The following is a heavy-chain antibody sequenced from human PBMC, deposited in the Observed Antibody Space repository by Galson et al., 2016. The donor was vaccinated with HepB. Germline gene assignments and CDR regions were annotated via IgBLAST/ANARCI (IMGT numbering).Heavy chain of an antibody. J-gene: IGHJ6*02. CDR3: ARDFDFWNGFPHGMDV. CDR2: ISVDSNTI. D-gene: IGHD3-3*01. Sequence: SLRLSCAASGFIFSDFYMSWIRQAPGKGLEWVAYISVDSNTIYYADSVKGRFTVSRDDAERTVHLQMESLRAEDTAVYYCARDFDFWNGFPHGMDVWGQGTTVTVSS. V-gene: IGHV3-11*01. CDR1: GFIFSDFY.